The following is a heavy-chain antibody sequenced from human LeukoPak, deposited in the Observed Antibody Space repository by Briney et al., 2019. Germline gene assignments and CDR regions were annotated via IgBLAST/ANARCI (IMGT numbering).Heavy chain of an antibody. V-gene: IGHV1-18*01. J-gene: IGHJ3*02. CDR3: ARVPGPRALGKGAGAFDI. CDR1: GYTFTSYG. CDR2: ISAYNGNT. Sequence: ASVKVSCKASGYTFTSYGISWVRQAPGQGLEWMGWISAYNGNTNYAQKLQGRVTMTTDTSTSTAYMEMRSLRSDDTAVYYCARVPGPRALGKGAGAFDIWGQGTMVTVSS. D-gene: IGHD7-27*01.